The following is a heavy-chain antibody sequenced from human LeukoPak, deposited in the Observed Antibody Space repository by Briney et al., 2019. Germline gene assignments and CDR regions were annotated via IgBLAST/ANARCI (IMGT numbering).Heavy chain of an antibody. CDR2: IIPIFGIA. V-gene: IGHV1-69*04. J-gene: IGHJ6*02. CDR3: ASNQRIAARPDYYGMDV. D-gene: IGHD6-6*01. Sequence: GASVKLSCKASGGTFSSYAISWVRQAPGQGLGWMGRIIPIFGIANYAQKFQGRVTITADKSTSTAYMELSSLRSEDTAVYYCASNQRIAARPDYYGMDVWGQGTTVTVSS. CDR1: GGTFSSYA.